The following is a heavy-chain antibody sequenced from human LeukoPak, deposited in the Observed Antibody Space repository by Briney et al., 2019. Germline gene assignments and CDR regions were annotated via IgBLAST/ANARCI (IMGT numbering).Heavy chain of an antibody. CDR1: GFTFSSYG. CDR3: ARDRGGTVGYFDN. J-gene: IGHJ4*02. Sequence: QPGRSLRLSCAASGFTFSSYGMHWVRQAPGKGLEWVAVIWYDGRNKYYADSVKGRFTISGDNSKNTMHLQMNSLRAEDTAVYYCARDRGGTVGYFDNWGQGTLVTVSS. CDR2: IWYDGRNK. D-gene: IGHD4-23*01. V-gene: IGHV3-33*01.